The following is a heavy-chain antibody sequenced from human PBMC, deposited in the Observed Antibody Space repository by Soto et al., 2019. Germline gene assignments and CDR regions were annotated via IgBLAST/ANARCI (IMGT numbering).Heavy chain of an antibody. J-gene: IGHJ4*02. CDR3: ARSTSSSYDY. CDR1: WSSLSTSGMR. CDR2: IDWDDDK. V-gene: IGHV2-70*04. D-gene: IGHD6-13*01. Sequence: SGPTLVNPTQTLTLTCTFSWSSLSTSGMRVSWIRQPPGKALEWLARIDWDDDKFYSTSLETRLTISKDTSKNQVVLTMTNMDPVDTATYYCARSTSSSYDYWGQGTLVTVSS.